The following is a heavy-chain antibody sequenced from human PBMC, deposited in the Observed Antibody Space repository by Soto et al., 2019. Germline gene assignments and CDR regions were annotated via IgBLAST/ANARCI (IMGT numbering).Heavy chain of an antibody. D-gene: IGHD2-21*01. Sequence: QGQLLQSRDEVKKPGASVRVSCRASGYDFTSYGISWVRQAPGQGLEWVSWISAYNGKRDTAQKLQGRVTMTLDTSTDTAHMELGDLTSADTAVYYCARGRIVASIHDAFEIWGQGTMVAVSS. CDR2: ISAYNGKR. J-gene: IGHJ3*02. CDR3: ARGRIVASIHDAFEI. CDR1: GYDFTSYG. V-gene: IGHV1-18*01.